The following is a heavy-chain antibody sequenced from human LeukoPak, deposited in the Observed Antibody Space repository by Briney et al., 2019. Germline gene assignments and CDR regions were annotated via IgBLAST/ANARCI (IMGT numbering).Heavy chain of an antibody. J-gene: IGHJ4*02. CDR3: TRDQT. V-gene: IGHV3-7*01. CDR1: GFTFSNYW. Sequence: GGSLRLSCGASGFTFSNYWMSWVRQAPGKGQEWLAHIKYDGSEKYYVDSVKGRFTISRDNAKNSLYLQMNSLRAEDTAVYYCTRDQTWGQGTLVTVSS. CDR2: IKYDGSEK.